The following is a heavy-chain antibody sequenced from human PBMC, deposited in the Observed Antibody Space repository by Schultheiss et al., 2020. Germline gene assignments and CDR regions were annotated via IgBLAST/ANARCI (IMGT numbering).Heavy chain of an antibody. V-gene: IGHV4-30-2*01. Sequence: SQTLSLTCAVSGGSISSGGYSWSWIRQPPGKGLEWIGYIYHSGSTYYNPSLKSRVTISVDRSKNQFSLKLSSVTAADTAVYYCARAWSWFDYWGQGTLVTVSS. CDR1: GGSISSGGYS. D-gene: IGHD3-10*01. CDR2: IYHSGST. CDR3: ARAWSWFDY. J-gene: IGHJ4*02.